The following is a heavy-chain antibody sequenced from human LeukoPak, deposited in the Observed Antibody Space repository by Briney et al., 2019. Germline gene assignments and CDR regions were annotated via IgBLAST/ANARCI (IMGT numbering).Heavy chain of an antibody. CDR1: GGSMSSYY. J-gene: IGHJ4*02. CDR3: ARRIQLWAFDY. Sequence: SETLSLTCTVSGGSMSSYYWSWIRQPPGKGLEWIGYIYYSGSTNYNPSLKSRLTISVDTSKNQFSLKLSSVTAADTAVYYCARRIQLWAFDYWGQGTLVTVSS. CDR2: IYYSGST. D-gene: IGHD5-18*01. V-gene: IGHV4-59*08.